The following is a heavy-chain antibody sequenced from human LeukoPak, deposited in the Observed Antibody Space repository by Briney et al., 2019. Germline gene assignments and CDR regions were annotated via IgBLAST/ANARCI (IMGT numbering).Heavy chain of an antibody. D-gene: IGHD3-10*01. CDR1: GFSFSSTW. Sequence: GGSLRLSCAASGFSFSSTWMHWVRQAPGKGLVWVSRIKSDGISTIYADSVKGRFTISRDNANNTLYLQMNSLRAEDTAVYYCAEGSVRGVPLFDYWGQGTLVTVSS. CDR3: AEGSVRGVPLFDY. CDR2: IKSDGIST. J-gene: IGHJ4*02. V-gene: IGHV3-74*01.